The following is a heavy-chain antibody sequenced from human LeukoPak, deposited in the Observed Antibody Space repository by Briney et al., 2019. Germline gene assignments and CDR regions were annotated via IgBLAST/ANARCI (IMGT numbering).Heavy chain of an antibody. V-gene: IGHV4-39*07. CDR1: GGSISSSSYY. CDR3: ARGPRVITFGSPTGYFDY. CDR2: INHSGST. Sequence: SETLSLTCTVSGGSISSSSYYWGWIRQPPGKGLEWIGEINHSGSTNYNPSLKSRVTISVDTSKNQFSLKLSSVTAADTAVYYCARGPRVITFGSPTGYFDYWGQGTLVTVSS. J-gene: IGHJ4*02. D-gene: IGHD3-16*01.